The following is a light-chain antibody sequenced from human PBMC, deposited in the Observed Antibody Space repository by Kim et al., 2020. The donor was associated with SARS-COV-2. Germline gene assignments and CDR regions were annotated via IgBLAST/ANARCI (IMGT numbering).Light chain of an antibody. J-gene: IGLJ2*01. CDR3: ATWDDSLSGVV. CDR1: SSKIRSKY. CDR2: RND. Sequence: GQRVTISCSGSSSKIRSKYVYWYQQVPGTAPKLLIYRNDQRPSGVPDRFSGSKSGASASLAISGLRSEDEADYSCATWDDSLSGVVFGGGTQLTVL. V-gene: IGLV1-47*01.